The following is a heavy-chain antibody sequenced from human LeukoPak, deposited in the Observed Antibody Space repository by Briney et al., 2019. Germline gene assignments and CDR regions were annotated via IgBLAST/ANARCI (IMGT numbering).Heavy chain of an antibody. CDR2: IYSGGST. V-gene: IGHV3-66*01. CDR3: AKDRTTQGYCSSTSCYPYNWFDP. D-gene: IGHD2-2*01. J-gene: IGHJ5*02. Sequence: PGGSLRLSCAASGFTVSSNYMSWVRQAPGKGLEWVSVIYSGGSTYYADSVKGRFTISRDNSKNTLYLQMNSLRAEDTAVYYCAKDRTTQGYCSSTSCYPYNWFDPWGQGTLVTVSS. CDR1: GFTVSSNY.